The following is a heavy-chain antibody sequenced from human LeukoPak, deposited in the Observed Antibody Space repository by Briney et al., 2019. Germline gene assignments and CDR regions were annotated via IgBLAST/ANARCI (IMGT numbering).Heavy chain of an antibody. J-gene: IGHJ4*02. CDR2: IWYDGSNK. Sequence: PGGSLRLSCAASGFTFSSYGMHWVRQAPGKGLEWVAVIWYDGSNKYYADSVKGRFNISRDNSKNTLYLQMNSLRAEDTAVYYCARDSMVRGAPAYFDYWGQGTLVTVSS. V-gene: IGHV3-33*01. D-gene: IGHD3-10*01. CDR1: GFTFSSYG. CDR3: ARDSMVRGAPAYFDY.